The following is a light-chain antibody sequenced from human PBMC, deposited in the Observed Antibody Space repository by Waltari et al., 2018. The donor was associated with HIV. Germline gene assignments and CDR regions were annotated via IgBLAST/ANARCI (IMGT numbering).Light chain of an antibody. Sequence: DIQMTQSPSFLSASVGDRVTITCRASLSITSHLNWYQQTPGKDPKLRMFESSSLRSGVPSRFIGSGSGTDFTLTISSLQPEDSASYYCQQSYSVPYTFGQWTKLEIK. J-gene: IGKJ2*01. CDR3: QQSYSVPYT. CDR2: ESS. V-gene: IGKV1-39*01. CDR1: LSITSH.